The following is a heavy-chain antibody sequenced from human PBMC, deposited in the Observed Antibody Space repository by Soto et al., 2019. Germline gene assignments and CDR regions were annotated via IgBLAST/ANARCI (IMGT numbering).Heavy chain of an antibody. CDR2: ISSGDTDT. V-gene: IGHV3-30*04. CDR1: GFTFSYYG. Sequence: QVQLVESEGGVVQPGMSLRLSCAASGFTFSYYGLHWVRQAPGKGLEWVAVISSGDTDTYYVDSVKGRFTISRDNSKNTLYVHINSLKAEDKAVYYCARDGRFSGFSGYYYSAMDVCGQGTTVIVSS. CDR3: ARDGRFSGFSGYYYSAMDV. J-gene: IGHJ6*02. D-gene: IGHD3-16*01.